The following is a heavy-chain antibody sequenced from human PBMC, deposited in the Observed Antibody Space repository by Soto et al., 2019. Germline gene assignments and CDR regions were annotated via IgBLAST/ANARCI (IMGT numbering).Heavy chain of an antibody. J-gene: IGHJ4*02. CDR3: ARDFAAGDH. V-gene: IGHV1-46*01. D-gene: IGHD6-13*01. CDR1: GYTFTHYY. CDR2: INPASGST. Sequence: QVQLVQSGAEVKKPGASVKLSCRTSGYTFTHYYIHWVRQAPGQGLEWLGIINPASGSTNYAQDLQGRVTLTMDTSTTTVYMDLSGMRAEGPAIFYCARDFAAGDHWGQGTLVTVSS.